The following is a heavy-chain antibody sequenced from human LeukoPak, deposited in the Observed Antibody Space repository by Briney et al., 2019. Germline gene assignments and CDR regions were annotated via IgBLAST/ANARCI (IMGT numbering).Heavy chain of an antibody. Sequence: PSETLPLTCAVYGGSFSGYYWSWIRQPPGKGLEWIGEINHSGSTNYNPSLKSRVTISVDTSKNQFSLKLSSVTAADTAVYYCAREKKLITYYYGSGSSKVNWFDPWGQGTLVTVSS. J-gene: IGHJ5*02. CDR1: GGSFSGYY. D-gene: IGHD3-10*01. CDR3: AREKKLITYYYGSGSSKVNWFDP. V-gene: IGHV4-34*01. CDR2: INHSGST.